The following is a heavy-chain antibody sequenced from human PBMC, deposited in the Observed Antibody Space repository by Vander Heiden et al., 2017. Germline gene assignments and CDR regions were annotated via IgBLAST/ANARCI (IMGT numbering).Heavy chain of an antibody. Sequence: EVQLLESGGGLVQPGGSLRLSCAASGFTFSSYAMSWVRQAPGKGLEWVSAISGSGGSTYYADSVKGRFTISRDNSKNTLYLQMNSLRAEDTAVYYCAKGGTLVVPAPKRGSYYYGMDVWGQGTTVTVSS. CDR3: AKGGTLVVPAPKRGSYYYGMDV. V-gene: IGHV3-23*01. CDR1: GFTFSSYA. CDR2: ISGSGGST. D-gene: IGHD2-2*01. J-gene: IGHJ6*02.